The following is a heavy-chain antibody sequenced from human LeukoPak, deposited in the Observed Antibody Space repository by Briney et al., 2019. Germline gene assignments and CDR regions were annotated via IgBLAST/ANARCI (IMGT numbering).Heavy chain of an antibody. CDR2: IYSGGST. CDR3: ARDSSVVPFDY. D-gene: IGHD2-2*01. J-gene: IGHJ4*02. CDR1: GFTAGGNS. V-gene: IGHV3-66*01. Sequence: GGSLRLSCAASGFTAGGNSMSGVGRAQGKGLEWVSVIYSGGSTYYADYVKGRFTISRDNSKNTLYLQMNSLRAEDTAVYYCARDSSVVPFDYWGQGTLVTVSS.